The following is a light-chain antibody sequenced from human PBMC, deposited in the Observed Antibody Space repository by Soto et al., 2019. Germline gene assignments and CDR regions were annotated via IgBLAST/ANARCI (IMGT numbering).Light chain of an antibody. CDR3: QQRSNSPIT. CDR2: DAS. Sequence: EILLPQSPATLSLSPGDTATLSCRASQSVSSYLAWYQQKPGQPPRLHMYDASNRATGVPVRFRGSGSGTDFTLTISSLEPEDFAVYYCQQRSNSPITFGQGTRLEIK. V-gene: IGKV3-11*01. CDR1: QSVSSY. J-gene: IGKJ5*01.